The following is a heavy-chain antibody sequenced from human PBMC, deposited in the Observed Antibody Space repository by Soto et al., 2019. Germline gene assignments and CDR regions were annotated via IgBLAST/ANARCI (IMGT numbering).Heavy chain of an antibody. Sequence: SETLSLSCPVSSDSVSSYYWSWIRQPPGKRLEWIGYISYSGSNDYNPSLKSRVTISGDTSKNQFSLKVSSVTAADTAVYYCARGTSWQLPFDYWGQGTLVTVSS. CDR2: ISYSGSN. V-gene: IGHV4-59*02. CDR3: ARGTSWQLPFDY. J-gene: IGHJ4*02. D-gene: IGHD6-13*01. CDR1: SDSVSSYY.